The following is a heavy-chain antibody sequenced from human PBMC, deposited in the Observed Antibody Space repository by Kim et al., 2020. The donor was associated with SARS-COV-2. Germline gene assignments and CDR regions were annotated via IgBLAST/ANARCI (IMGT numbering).Heavy chain of an antibody. V-gene: IGHV5-10-1*01. CDR2: IDPSDSYT. Sequence: GESLKISCQGSGYSFTSYWISWVRQMPGRGLEWMGRIDPSDSYTNYSPSFQGHVTISADKSITTAYLQWSSLKASDTAMYYCARRYCSSTTCYFDYWGQGTLVTVSS. D-gene: IGHD2-2*01. J-gene: IGHJ4*02. CDR1: GYSFTSYW. CDR3: ARRYCSSTTCYFDY.